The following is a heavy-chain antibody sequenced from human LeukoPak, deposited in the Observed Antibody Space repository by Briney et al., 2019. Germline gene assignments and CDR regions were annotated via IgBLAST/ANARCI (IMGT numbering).Heavy chain of an antibody. CDR2: IYHSGST. V-gene: IGHV4-4*02. Sequence: SETLSLTCAVSGGSISSSNWWSWVRQPPGKGLEWIGEIYHSGSTNYNPSLKSRVTISVDKSKNQFSLKLSSVTAADTAVYYCARDPRDAYSGGYYDYWGQGTLVTVSS. D-gene: IGHD1-26*01. CDR1: GGSISSSNW. CDR3: ARDPRDAYSGGYYDY. J-gene: IGHJ4*02.